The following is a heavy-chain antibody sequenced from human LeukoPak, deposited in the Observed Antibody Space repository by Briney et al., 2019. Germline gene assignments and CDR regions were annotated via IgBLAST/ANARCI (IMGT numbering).Heavy chain of an antibody. CDR2: IRGSGEGLGSGV. J-gene: IGHJ4*02. Sequence: GGSLRLSCAASGFTFSDYSMSWVRQAPGKGLEWVSNIRGSGEGLGSGVYYADSVKGRFTISRDNAKNSLYLQMSSLSAEDTAFYYCARDLNWGFDYWGQGALVTVSS. V-gene: IGHV3-48*04. D-gene: IGHD7-27*01. CDR1: GFTFSDYS. CDR3: ARDLNWGFDY.